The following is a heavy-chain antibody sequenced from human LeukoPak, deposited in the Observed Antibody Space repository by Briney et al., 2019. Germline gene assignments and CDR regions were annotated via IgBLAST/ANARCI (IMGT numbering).Heavy chain of an antibody. CDR2: MNPNSGDT. Sequence: ASVKVSCKASGYTFTSYAMNWVRQAPGQGLEWMGWMNPNSGDTGYAQKFQGRVKMTRNTAIRTAYMELSSLRSEDTAVYFCARYEPLLRYFEHWGQGTLITVS. J-gene: IGHJ1*01. CDR1: GYTFTSYA. CDR3: ARYEPLLRYFEH. V-gene: IGHV1-8*02. D-gene: IGHD3-16*01.